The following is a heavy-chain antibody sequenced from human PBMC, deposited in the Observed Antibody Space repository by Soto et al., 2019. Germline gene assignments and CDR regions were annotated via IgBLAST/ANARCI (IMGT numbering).Heavy chain of an antibody. V-gene: IGHV3-21*01. CDR2: ISSSSIYI. J-gene: IGHJ6*02. CDR1: GFTFSSYI. Sequence: GGSLRLSCAASGFTFSSYILNWVRQAPGKGLEWFSSISSSSIYIYYADSVKGRFTISRDNDKNSLYLQMNSLRAEDTAVYYCARGRYCSGGSCYVSYYYYGMDVWGQGTTVTVCS. CDR3: ARGRYCSGGSCYVSYYYYGMDV. D-gene: IGHD2-15*01.